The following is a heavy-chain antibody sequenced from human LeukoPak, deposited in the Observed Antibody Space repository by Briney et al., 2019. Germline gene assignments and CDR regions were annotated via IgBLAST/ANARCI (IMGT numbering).Heavy chain of an antibody. CDR3: ARGNQQLPRSTPDY. Sequence: GGSLRLSCAVSGFTFSSSWMHWVRQAPGKGLVWVSHIKTDGSTTAYADSVKGRFTISRDNAKNTLYPQMNSLRAEDTGVYYCARGNQQLPRSTPDYWGQGTLVTVSS. CDR2: IKTDGSTT. CDR1: GFTFSSSW. J-gene: IGHJ4*02. V-gene: IGHV3-74*01. D-gene: IGHD2-2*01.